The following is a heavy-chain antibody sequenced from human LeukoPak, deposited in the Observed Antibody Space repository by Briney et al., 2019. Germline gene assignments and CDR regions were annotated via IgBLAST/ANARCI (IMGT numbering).Heavy chain of an antibody. V-gene: IGHV4-59*01. CDR1: GGSISSYY. D-gene: IGHD6-19*01. CDR2: IYYSGST. J-gene: IGHJ4*02. Sequence: SETLSLTCTVSGGSISSYYWSWIRQPPGKGLEWIGYIYYSGSTNYNPSLKSRVTISIDTSKNQFSLKLTSVTAADTATYYCARETRLMGYASGLGFNYWGQGILVTVSS. CDR3: ARETRLMGYASGLGFNY.